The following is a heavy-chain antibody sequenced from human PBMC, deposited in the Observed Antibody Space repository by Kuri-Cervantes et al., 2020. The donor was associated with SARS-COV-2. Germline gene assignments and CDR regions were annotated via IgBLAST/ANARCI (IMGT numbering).Heavy chain of an antibody. CDR2: ISYDGSNK. D-gene: IGHD1-26*01. CDR3: ARERVGVPDY. V-gene: IGHV3-30-3*01. Sequence: GGSLRLSCAASGFTFSSYAMHGVRQAQGKGLEWVAVISYDGSNKYYADSVEGRFTISRDNSKNTLYLQMNSLRAEDTALYYCARERVGVPDYWGQGTLVTVSS. J-gene: IGHJ4*02. CDR1: GFTFSSYA.